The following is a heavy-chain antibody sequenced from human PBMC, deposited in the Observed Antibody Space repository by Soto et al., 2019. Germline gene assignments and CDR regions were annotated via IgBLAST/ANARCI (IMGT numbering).Heavy chain of an antibody. J-gene: IGHJ4*02. D-gene: IGHD3-16*01. CDR2: ILPIFGTA. CDR1: GGTFSSYA. CDR3: ARDFLDDPGY. V-gene: IGHV1-69*06. Sequence: SVKVSCKASGGTFSSYAISWVRQAPGQGLEWMGGILPIFGTANYAQKFQGRVTITADKSTSTAYMELSRLRPEDTAVYYCARDFLDDPGYWGQGTLVTGSS.